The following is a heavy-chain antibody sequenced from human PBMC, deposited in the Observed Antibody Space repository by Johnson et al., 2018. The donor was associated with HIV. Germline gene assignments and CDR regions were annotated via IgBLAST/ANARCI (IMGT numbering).Heavy chain of an antibody. V-gene: IGHV3-53*01. CDR3: AKDSIEWELRAFDI. CDR1: GFTVSTNY. Sequence: VQLVESGGGLIQPGGSLRLSCAASGFTVSTNYMSWVRQAPGKGLEWVSVIYSGGRTYYTDSVKGRFTISRDTAKNTLYLQMNSLRVEDTAVYYCAKDSIEWELRAFDIWGQGTMVTVSS. J-gene: IGHJ3*02. D-gene: IGHD1-26*01. CDR2: IYSGGRT.